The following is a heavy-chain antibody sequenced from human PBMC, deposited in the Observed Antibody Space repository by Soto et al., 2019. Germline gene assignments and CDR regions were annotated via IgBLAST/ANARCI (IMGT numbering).Heavy chain of an antibody. CDR3: ARELWVYYYGMDV. D-gene: IGHD5-18*01. Sequence: SLKISCAASGFTFSSYAMHWVRQAPGKGLEWVAVISYDGSNKYYADSVKGRFTISRDNSKNTLYLQMNSLRAEDTAVYYCARELWVYYYGMDVWGQGTTVTVSS. J-gene: IGHJ6*02. CDR1: GFTFSSYA. CDR2: ISYDGSNK. V-gene: IGHV3-30-3*01.